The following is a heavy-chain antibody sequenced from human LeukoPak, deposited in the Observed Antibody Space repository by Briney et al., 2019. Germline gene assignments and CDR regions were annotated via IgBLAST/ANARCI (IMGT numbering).Heavy chain of an antibody. J-gene: IGHJ4*02. Sequence: GGSLRLSCAASGFTFDDYTMHWVRQPPGKGLEWVSVISWDGGSTDYADSVKGRFTISRDNSKNTLYGQMNTLRADDTAIYYCARETPHNDFWGQGTLVTVSS. CDR2: ISWDGGST. CDR3: ARETPHNDF. CDR1: GFTFDDYT. V-gene: IGHV3-43*01.